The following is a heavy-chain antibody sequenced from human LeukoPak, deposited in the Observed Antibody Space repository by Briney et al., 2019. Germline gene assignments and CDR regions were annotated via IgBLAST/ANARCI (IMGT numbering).Heavy chain of an antibody. D-gene: IGHD1-26*01. CDR3: ARDTRTFEY. Sequence: GGSLRLSCAASGVTFSSYRMNWVRQAPGKGLEWVANIKQDGSEKYYVDSVKGRFTISRDNAKNSLFLQMNSLRAEDTAVYYCARDTRTFEYWGQGNLVTVSS. CDR2: IKQDGSEK. V-gene: IGHV3-7*01. J-gene: IGHJ4*02. CDR1: GVTFSSYR.